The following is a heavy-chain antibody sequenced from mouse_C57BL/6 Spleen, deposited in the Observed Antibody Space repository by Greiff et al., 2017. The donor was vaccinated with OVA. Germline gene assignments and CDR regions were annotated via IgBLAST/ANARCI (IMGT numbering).Heavy chain of an antibody. Sequence: QVQLQQPGAELVMPGASVKLSCKASGYTFTSYWMHWVKQRPGQGLEWIGEIDPSDSYTNYNQKFKGKSTLTVDKSSSTAYMQLSSLTSEDSAVYYCARSDYDEHYYAMDYWGQGTSVTVSS. D-gene: IGHD2-4*01. CDR3: ARSDYDEHYYAMDY. V-gene: IGHV1-69*01. CDR1: GYTFTSYW. J-gene: IGHJ4*01. CDR2: IDPSDSYT.